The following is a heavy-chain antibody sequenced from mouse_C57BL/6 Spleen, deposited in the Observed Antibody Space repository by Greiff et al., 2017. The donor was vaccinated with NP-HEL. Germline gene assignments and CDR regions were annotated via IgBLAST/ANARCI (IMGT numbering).Heavy chain of an antibody. J-gene: IGHJ4*01. V-gene: IGHV1-20*01. D-gene: IGHD1-1*01. CDR1: GYSFTGYF. CDR2: INPYNGDT. Sequence: EVNLVESGPELVKPGDSVKISCKASGYSFTGYFMNWVMQSHGKSLEWIGRINPYNGDTFYNQKFKGKATLTVDKSSSTAHMELRSLTSEDSAVYYCARDAGTTVVAPYYAMDYWGQGTSVTVSS. CDR3: ARDAGTTVVAPYYAMDY.